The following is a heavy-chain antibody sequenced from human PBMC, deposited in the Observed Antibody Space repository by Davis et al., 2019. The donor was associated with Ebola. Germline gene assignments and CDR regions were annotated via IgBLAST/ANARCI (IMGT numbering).Heavy chain of an antibody. CDR2: ISGHNGNT. V-gene: IGHV1-18*04. CDR1: GYSFTNYG. CDR3: ARDRGGLAVWDY. D-gene: IGHD6-19*01. Sequence: AASVKVSCKASGYSFTNYGISWVRQAPGQGLEWMGWISGHNGNTNYAQKLQGRVTMTTDTSTSTAYMELRSLRSDDTAVYYCARDRGGLAVWDYWGQGTLVTVSS. J-gene: IGHJ4*02.